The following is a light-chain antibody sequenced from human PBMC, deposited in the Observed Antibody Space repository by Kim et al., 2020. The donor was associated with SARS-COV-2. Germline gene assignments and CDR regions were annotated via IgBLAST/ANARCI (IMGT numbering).Light chain of an antibody. V-gene: IGKV3-20*01. CDR1: QSLSSRH. Sequence: LSPGDRAPLSCRASQSLSSRHLAWYQQKPGQAPRILIYDASSRATGIPDRFSGSGSGTDFTLTISRLEPEDFAVYFCQYYHSSPYTFGQGTKLEI. J-gene: IGKJ2*01. CDR3: QYYHSSPYT. CDR2: DAS.